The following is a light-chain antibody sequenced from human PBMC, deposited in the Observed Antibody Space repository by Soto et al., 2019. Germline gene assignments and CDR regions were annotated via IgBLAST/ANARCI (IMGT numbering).Light chain of an antibody. Sequence: DIHMTQSPSTLSASVGDRVTITCRASQSISSWLAWYQQKPGKAPKLLIYDASSLESGVPSRFSGSGSGTEFTLTISSLQPDDFATYYCQQYNSHRAFGQGTKVDIK. V-gene: IGKV1-5*01. CDR2: DAS. J-gene: IGKJ1*01. CDR3: QQYNSHRA. CDR1: QSISSW.